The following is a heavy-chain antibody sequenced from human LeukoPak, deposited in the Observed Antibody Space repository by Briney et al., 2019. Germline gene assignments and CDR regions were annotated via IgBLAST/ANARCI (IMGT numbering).Heavy chain of an antibody. D-gene: IGHD4-17*01. CDR2: INPNSGGT. V-gene: IGHV1-2*02. CDR3: ARKSYGADPDY. J-gene: IGHJ4*02. Sequence: ASVKVSCKASGYTFTGYYMHWVRQAPGQGLEWMGWINPNSGGTNYAQKFQGRVTMTRDTSTSTVYMELSSLRSEDTAVYYCARKSYGADPDYWGQGTLVTVSS. CDR1: GYTFTGYY.